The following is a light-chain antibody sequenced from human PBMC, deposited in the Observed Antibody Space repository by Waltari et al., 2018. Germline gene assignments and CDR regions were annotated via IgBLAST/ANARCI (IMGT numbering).Light chain of an antibody. Sequence: QSVLNQPPSASGTPGQRVTISCSGTRSNIGSKSVNWYQQVPGTAPKLLIYNNDQRPSGVPDRFSGSKSGTSASLAISGLQSEDEAHYYCAAWDDSLNGLFGGGTKLTVL. J-gene: IGLJ2*01. CDR1: RSNIGSKS. V-gene: IGLV1-44*01. CDR3: AAWDDSLNGL. CDR2: NND.